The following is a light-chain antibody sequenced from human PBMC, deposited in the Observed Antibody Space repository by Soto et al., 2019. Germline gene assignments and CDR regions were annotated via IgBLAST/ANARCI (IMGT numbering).Light chain of an antibody. CDR3: QQYNGKLGK. J-gene: IGKJ1*01. CDR2: EAS. CDR1: ESVSRW. V-gene: IGKV1-5*03. Sequence: DIQMTQSPSTLSASVGDRVTITCLASESVSRWLAWYQQKPGKAPTLLIYEASSLESGVPSRFSGSGSGKAFTFTISSMQPENIATYYFQQYNGKLGKFGQGTKVDIK.